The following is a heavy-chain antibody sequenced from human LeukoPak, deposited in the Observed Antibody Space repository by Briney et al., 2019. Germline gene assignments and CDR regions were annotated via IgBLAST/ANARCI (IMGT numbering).Heavy chain of an antibody. Sequence: SETLSLTCTVSGGSISSYYWSWIRQPPGKGLEWIGYTYYSGSTNYNPSLKSRVTISVDTSKNQFSLKLSSVTAADTAVYYCARGHADDYVWGSYRLYNWFDPWGQGTLVTVSS. J-gene: IGHJ5*02. D-gene: IGHD3-16*02. CDR3: ARGHADDYVWGSYRLYNWFDP. CDR1: GGSISSYY. V-gene: IGHV4-59*01. CDR2: TYYSGST.